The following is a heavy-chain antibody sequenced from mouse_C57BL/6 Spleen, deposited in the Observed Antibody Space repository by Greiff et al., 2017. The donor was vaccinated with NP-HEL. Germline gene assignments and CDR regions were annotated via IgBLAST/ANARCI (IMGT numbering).Heavy chain of an antibody. CDR1: GYTFTSYW. V-gene: IGHV1-55*01. D-gene: IGHD2-3*01. Sequence: VKLQQPGAELVKPGASVKMSCKASGYTFTSYWITWVKQRPGQGLEWIGDIYPGSGSTNYNEKFKSKATLTVDTSSSTAYMQLSSLTSEDAAVYYCAREGGYYTLDYWGQGTTLTVSS. CDR3: AREGGYYTLDY. CDR2: IYPGSGST. J-gene: IGHJ2*01.